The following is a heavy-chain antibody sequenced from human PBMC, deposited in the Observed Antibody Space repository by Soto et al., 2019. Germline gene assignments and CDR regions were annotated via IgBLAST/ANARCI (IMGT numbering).Heavy chain of an antibody. Sequence: QVQLQESGPGLVKPSQTLSLTCTVSGGSISSGGYYWSWIRQHPGKGLEWIGYIYYSGSTYYNPSLKSRVTRSVDTSKNQGSPKLSSVTAADTAVYYCASEDYSDSSGPLDYWGQGTLVTVSS. CDR2: IYYSGST. J-gene: IGHJ4*02. D-gene: IGHD3-22*01. CDR1: GGSISSGGYY. CDR3: ASEDYSDSSGPLDY. V-gene: IGHV4-31*03.